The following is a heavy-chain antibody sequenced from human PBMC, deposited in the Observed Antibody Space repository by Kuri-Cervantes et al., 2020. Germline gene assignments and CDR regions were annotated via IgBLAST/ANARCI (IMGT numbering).Heavy chain of an antibody. J-gene: IGHJ6*02. CDR2: ISGSGGST. V-gene: IGHV3-23*01. Sequence: ETLSLTCAASGFSSSSYSMSWVRQAPGKGLEWVSGISGSGGSTYYADSVKGRFTISRDNSENTLYLQMNSLRAEDTAVYYCARGGEDGMDVWGQGTTVTVSS. CDR3: ARGGEDGMDV. CDR1: GFSSSSYS.